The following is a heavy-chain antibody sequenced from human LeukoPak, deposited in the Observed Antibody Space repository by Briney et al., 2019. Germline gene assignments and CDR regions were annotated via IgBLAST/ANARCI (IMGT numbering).Heavy chain of an antibody. CDR2: INSDGSST. CDR1: GFTFSSYW. J-gene: IGHJ6*02. CDR3: ASEAVVVVAATVYYYYGMDV. V-gene: IGHV3-74*01. Sequence: GGSLRLSCAAPGFTFSSYWMHWVRQAPGKGLVWVSRINSDGSSTSYADSVKGRFTISRDNAKNTLYLQMNSLRAEDTAVYYCASEAVVVVAATVYYYYGMDVWGQGTTVTVSS. D-gene: IGHD2-15*01.